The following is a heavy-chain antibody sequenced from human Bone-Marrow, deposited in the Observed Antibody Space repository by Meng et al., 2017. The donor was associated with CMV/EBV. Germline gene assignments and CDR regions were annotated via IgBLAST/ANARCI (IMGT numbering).Heavy chain of an antibody. D-gene: IGHD3-3*01. CDR2: IKQDGSEK. CDR3: ARAATYYDFLSGPLRRHYFDY. CDR1: GFTFSSYW. Sequence: GGSRRLSWAASGFTFSSYWMSWVRQAPGKGLEWVDNIKQDGSEKYYVDSVKGRFTISRDNAKNSLYLQMNNLRAEDTDVYYCARAATYYDFLSGPLRRHYFDYWGQGTLVTVSS. V-gene: IGHV3-7*01. J-gene: IGHJ4*02.